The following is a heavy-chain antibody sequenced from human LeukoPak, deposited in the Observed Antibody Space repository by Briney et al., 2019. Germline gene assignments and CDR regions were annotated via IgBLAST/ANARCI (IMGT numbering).Heavy chain of an antibody. CDR1: GFTFSSYA. CDR3: GAAYSGSSPSDY. D-gene: IGHD1-26*01. J-gene: IGHJ4*02. CDR2: ISSSSYYI. Sequence: GGSLRLSCAASGFTFSSYAMNWVRQAPGEGLEWVSSISSSSYYIYYADTVKGRFTISRDNAKNSLFLQMNSLRAEDTAVYYCGAAYSGSSPSDYWGQGTLVTVSS. V-gene: IGHV3-21*01.